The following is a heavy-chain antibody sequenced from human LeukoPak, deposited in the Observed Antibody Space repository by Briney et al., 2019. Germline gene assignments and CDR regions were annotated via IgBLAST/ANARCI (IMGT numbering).Heavy chain of an antibody. CDR1: GFRFSDYA. D-gene: IGHD2/OR15-2a*01. CDR2: ITDTGGNT. V-gene: IGHV3-23*01. J-gene: IGHJ4*02. CDR3: AKAPERSCNDAACYPLDY. Sequence: GGSLRLSCAASGFRFSDYAMTWVRQAPGKGPEWLSGITDTGGNTYSADSRFTISRDNSKNTLYLQMNSLRVEDTAVYYCAKAPERSCNDAACYPLDYWGQGTLVTVSS.